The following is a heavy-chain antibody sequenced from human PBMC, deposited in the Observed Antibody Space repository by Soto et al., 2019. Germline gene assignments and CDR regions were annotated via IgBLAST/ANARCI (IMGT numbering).Heavy chain of an antibody. D-gene: IGHD3-16*01. J-gene: IGHJ4*02. Sequence: SETLSLTCAVSGDSVSNDNYYWSWIRQPPGKGLEWIGYIYYSGATNYNSYLKSRLSLSVDMSKNQFSLKLASVTAADTAVYFCARSQRGRTAFTFDYWGQGALVTVSS. V-gene: IGHV4-61*01. CDR3: ARSQRGRTAFTFDY. CDR1: GDSVSNDNYY. CDR2: IYYSGAT.